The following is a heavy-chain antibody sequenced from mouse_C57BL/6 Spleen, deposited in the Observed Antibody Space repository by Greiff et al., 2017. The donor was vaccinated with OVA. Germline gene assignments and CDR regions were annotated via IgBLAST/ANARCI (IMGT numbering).Heavy chain of an antibody. CDR3: ARAGTTVVHYFDY. J-gene: IGHJ2*01. D-gene: IGHD1-1*01. CDR2: ISSGSSTI. CDR1: GFTFSDYG. Sequence: EVQLVESGGGLVKPGGSLKLSCAASGFTFSDYGMHWVRQAPEKGLEWVAYISSGSSTIYYADTVKGRFTISRDNAKNTLFLQMTSLRSEDTAMYYCARAGTTVVHYFDYWGQGTTLTVSS. V-gene: IGHV5-17*01.